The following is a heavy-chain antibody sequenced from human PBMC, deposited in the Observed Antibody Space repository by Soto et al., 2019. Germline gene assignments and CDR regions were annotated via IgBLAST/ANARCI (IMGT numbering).Heavy chain of an antibody. CDR3: ARAVDTAMARYYYGMDV. J-gene: IGHJ6*02. CDR2: IIPIFGTA. V-gene: IGHV1-69*13. D-gene: IGHD5-18*01. CDR1: GGTFSSYA. Sequence: SVKVSCKASGGTFSSYAISWVRQAPGQGLEWMGGIIPIFGTANYAQKFQGRVTITADESTSTAYMELSSLRSEDTAVYYCARAVDTAMARYYYGMDVWGQGTTVTVSS.